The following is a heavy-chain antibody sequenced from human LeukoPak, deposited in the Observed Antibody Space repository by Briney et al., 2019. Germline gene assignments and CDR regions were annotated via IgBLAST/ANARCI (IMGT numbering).Heavy chain of an antibody. D-gene: IGHD3-10*01. CDR3: AGGAGGELLPPDY. Sequence: GGSLRLSCAASGFTFSSYSMNWVRQDPGKGLEWVSSISSSSSYIYFADSVKGRFTISRDNPKNSLYLQMNSLRAEDTAVYYCAGGAGGELLPPDYWGQGTLVTVSS. J-gene: IGHJ4*02. V-gene: IGHV3-21*04. CDR1: GFTFSSYS. CDR2: ISSSSSYI.